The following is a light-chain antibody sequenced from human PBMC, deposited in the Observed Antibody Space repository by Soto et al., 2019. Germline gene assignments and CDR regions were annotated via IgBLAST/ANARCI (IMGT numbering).Light chain of an antibody. CDR2: LDSDGSH. V-gene: IGLV4-69*01. CDR1: SGHSSYA. Sequence: QPVLTQSPSASASLGASVKLTCILSSGHSSYAIAWHQQQPEKGPRYLMKLDSDGSHTKGDAIPDRFSGSSSGAERYLTISSLPSEDEADYYCQTWGTGIHVVFGGGTKLTVL. J-gene: IGLJ2*01. CDR3: QTWGTGIHVV.